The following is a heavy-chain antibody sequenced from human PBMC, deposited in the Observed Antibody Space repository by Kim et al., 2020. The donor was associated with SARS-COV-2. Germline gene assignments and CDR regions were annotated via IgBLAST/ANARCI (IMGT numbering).Heavy chain of an antibody. D-gene: IGHD2-8*01. V-gene: IGHV3-30*04. CDR2: ISYDGSNK. CDR1: GFTFSSYA. Sequence: GGSLRLSCATSGFTFSSYAIHWVRQAPGKGLEWVAVISYDGSNKYYADSVKGRFTISRDNSKNTLYLQMNSLRAEDTAVYFCARGNLQYCANGVCHFDYWGQGTLVTVSS. J-gene: IGHJ4*02. CDR3: ARGNLQYCANGVCHFDY.